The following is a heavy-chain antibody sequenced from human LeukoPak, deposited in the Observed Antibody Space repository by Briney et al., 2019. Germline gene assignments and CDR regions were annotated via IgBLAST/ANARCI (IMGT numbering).Heavy chain of an antibody. J-gene: IGHJ5*02. D-gene: IGHD2-15*01. CDR1: GYTFTSYG. V-gene: IGHV1-18*01. Sequence: ASVKVSCKASGYTFTSYGISWVRQAPGQGLEWMGWISAYNGNTNYAQKLQGRVTMTTDTSTSTAYMELRSLRSDDTAVYYCARYYCSGGSCYPFDPWGQGTLVTVSS. CDR2: ISAYNGNT. CDR3: ARYYCSGGSCYPFDP.